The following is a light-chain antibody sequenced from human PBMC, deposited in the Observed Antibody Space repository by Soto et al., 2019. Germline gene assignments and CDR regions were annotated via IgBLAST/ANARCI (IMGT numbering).Light chain of an antibody. J-gene: IGLJ2*01. CDR3: QVWDDSTDHVV. Sequence: SYELTQPTSVSVAPDKTATITWGGNNIGSQSVHWYQQKAGHAPVLVIFYDTDRPSGIPERFSGSKSGNTATLTISRVEAGDEADYYCQVWDDSTDHVVFGGGTKVTVL. V-gene: IGLV3-21*04. CDR2: YDT. CDR1: NIGSQS.